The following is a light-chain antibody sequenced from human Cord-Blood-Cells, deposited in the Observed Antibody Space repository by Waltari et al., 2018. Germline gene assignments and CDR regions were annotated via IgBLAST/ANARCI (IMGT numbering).Light chain of an antibody. Sequence: DVVVTLSPLSLRVTLGQPPSISCTSIQSLVNSNGNTYLAWFQQSPGQSPRRLIYMVSNRECGVPARFSASGSGTDFTLKISRVEAEDVGVYYCMQGTHWPLTFGGGTKVEIK. CDR1: QSLVNSNGNTY. CDR3: MQGTHWPLT. J-gene: IGKJ4*01. V-gene: IGKV2-30*01. CDR2: MVS.